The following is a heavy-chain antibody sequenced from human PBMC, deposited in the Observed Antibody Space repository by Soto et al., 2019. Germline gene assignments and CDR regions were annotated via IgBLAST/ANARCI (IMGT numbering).Heavy chain of an antibody. J-gene: IGHJ6*03. D-gene: IGHD2-15*01. CDR1: GGSISSGGYY. Sequence: SETLSLTCTVSGGSISSGGYYWSWIRQHPGKGLEWIGYIYYSGSTYYNPSLKSRVTISVDTSKNQFSLKLSSVTAADTAVYYCAREGWSPRGNYYMDVWGKGTTVTVSS. CDR2: IYYSGST. V-gene: IGHV4-31*03. CDR3: AREGWSPRGNYYMDV.